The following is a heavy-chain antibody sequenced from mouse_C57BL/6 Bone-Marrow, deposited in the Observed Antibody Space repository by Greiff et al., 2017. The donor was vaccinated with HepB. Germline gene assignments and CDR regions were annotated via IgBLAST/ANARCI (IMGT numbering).Heavy chain of an antibody. D-gene: IGHD1-1*01. CDR2: IRNKANGYTT. J-gene: IGHJ3*01. CDR1: GFTFTDYY. CDR3: ASFITTPGFAY. V-gene: IGHV7-3*01. Sequence: EVQVVESGGGLVQPGGSLSLSCAASGFTFTDYYMSWVRQPPGKALEWLGFIRNKANGYTTEYSASVKGRFTISRDNSQSILYLQMNALRAEDSATYYCASFITTPGFAYWGQGTLVTVSA.